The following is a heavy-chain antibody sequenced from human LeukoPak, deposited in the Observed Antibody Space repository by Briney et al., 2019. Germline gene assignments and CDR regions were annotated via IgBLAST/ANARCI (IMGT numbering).Heavy chain of an antibody. CDR2: IYYSGST. CDR3: ATHVRPGAAESYWYFDL. V-gene: IGHV4-59*08. D-gene: IGHD2-2*01. Sequence: PSETLSLTCTVSGGSISSYYWSWIRQPPGKGLESFGYIYYSGSTNYNPSLKSRVPISVDTSKNQFSLKLSSVTAADTAVYYCATHVRPGAAESYWYFDLWGRGTLVTVSS. CDR1: GGSISSYY. J-gene: IGHJ2*01.